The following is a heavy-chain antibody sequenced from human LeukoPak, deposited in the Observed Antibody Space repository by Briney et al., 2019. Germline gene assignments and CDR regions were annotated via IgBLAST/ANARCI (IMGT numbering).Heavy chain of an antibody. V-gene: IGHV4-4*07. J-gene: IGHJ4*02. CDR3: AREDPNDYGDYVRPFDY. D-gene: IGHD4-17*01. Sequence: SETLSLTCTVSGGSISSYYWSWIRQPAGKGLEWIGRIYTSGSTNYNPSLKSRVTMSVDTSKNRFSLKLSSVTAADTAVYYCAREDPNDYGDYVRPFDYWGQGTLVTVSS. CDR2: IYTSGST. CDR1: GGSISSYY.